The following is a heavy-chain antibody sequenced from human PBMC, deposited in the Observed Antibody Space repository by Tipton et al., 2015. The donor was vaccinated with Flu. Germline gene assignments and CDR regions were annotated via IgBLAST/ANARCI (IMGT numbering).Heavy chain of an antibody. D-gene: IGHD2-2*01. V-gene: IGHV3-21*01. J-gene: IGHJ4*02. CDR3: ARSVVPAAIDY. Sequence: GSLRLSCAASGFTFSSSAMSWVRQAPGKGLEGVSSISSSSSYIYYADSVKGRFTISRDNAKNSLYLQMNSLRAEDTAVYYCARSVVPAAIDYWGQGTLVTVSS. CDR2: ISSSSSYI. CDR1: GFTFSSSA.